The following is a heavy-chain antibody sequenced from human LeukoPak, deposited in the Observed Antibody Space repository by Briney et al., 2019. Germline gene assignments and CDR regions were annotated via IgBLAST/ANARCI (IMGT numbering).Heavy chain of an antibody. V-gene: IGHV1-69*13. Sequence: SVKVSCKASGGTFSSYAISWVRQAPGQGLEWMGGIIPIFGTANYAQKFQGRVTITADESTSTAYMELSSLRSEDTAVYYCARGNIWDSEKNYWFDPWGQGTLVTVSS. CDR1: GGTFSSYA. CDR3: ARGNIWDSEKNYWFDP. CDR2: IIPIFGTA. J-gene: IGHJ5*02. D-gene: IGHD2/OR15-2a*01.